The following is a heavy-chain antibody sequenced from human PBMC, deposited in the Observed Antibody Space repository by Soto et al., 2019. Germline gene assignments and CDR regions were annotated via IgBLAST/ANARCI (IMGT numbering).Heavy chain of an antibody. D-gene: IGHD2-8*01. CDR1: GYTFTSYY. Sequence: GASVKVSCKASGYTFTSYYMHWVRQAPGQGLEWMGIINPSGGSTSYAQKFQGRVTMTRDTSTSTVYMELSSLRSEDTAVYYCARDRCTNGVCYSVRYYYYYMDVWGKGTTVTVSS. V-gene: IGHV1-46*03. CDR2: INPSGGST. CDR3: ARDRCTNGVCYSVRYYYYYMDV. J-gene: IGHJ6*03.